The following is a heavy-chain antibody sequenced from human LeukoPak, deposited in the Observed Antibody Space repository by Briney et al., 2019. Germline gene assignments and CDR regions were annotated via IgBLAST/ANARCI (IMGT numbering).Heavy chain of an antibody. CDR3: ARGIFYYFQR. CDR1: GGSISSYY. Sequence: SETLSLTCTVSGGSISSYYWSWIRQPPGKGLEWIGYIYYSGSTNYNPSLKSRVTISVDTSKNQFSLKLSSVTAADTAVYYCARGIFYYFQRWGQGTLVTVSS. J-gene: IGHJ1*01. D-gene: IGHD2-21*01. V-gene: IGHV4-59*01. CDR2: IYYSGST.